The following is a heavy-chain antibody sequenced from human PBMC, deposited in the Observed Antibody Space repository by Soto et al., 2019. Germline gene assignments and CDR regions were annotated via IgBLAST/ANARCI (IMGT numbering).Heavy chain of an antibody. Sequence: LRLSCAVSGLTFSSFEMDWVRQAAGKGPEWISYISRGATTTYYADSVRGRFTISRDDAENSVFLQMDSLRVEDTAIYFCATRSTDYYFYWGQGTLVTVSS. V-gene: IGHV3-48*03. CDR1: GLTFSSFE. CDR3: ATRSTDYYFY. CDR2: ISRGATTT. D-gene: IGHD3-9*01. J-gene: IGHJ4*02.